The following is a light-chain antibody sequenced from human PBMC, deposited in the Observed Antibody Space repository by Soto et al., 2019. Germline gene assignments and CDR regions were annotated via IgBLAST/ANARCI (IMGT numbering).Light chain of an antibody. CDR3: CSYTFSSTHV. J-gene: IGLJ1*01. CDR1: TSDVGGYNY. CDR2: EVS. Sequence: QSALTQPASVSGSPGQSITISCTGTTSDVGGYNYVSWFQQHPGKAPKLIIYEVSNRPSGVSNRLSGSKSGNTASLTISGLQAEDEADYYCCSYTFSSTHVFGSGTKVTVL. V-gene: IGLV2-14*01.